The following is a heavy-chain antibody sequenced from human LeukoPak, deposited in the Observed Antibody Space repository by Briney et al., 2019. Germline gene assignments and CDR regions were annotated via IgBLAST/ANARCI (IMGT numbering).Heavy chain of an antibody. V-gene: IGHV2-5*02. Sequence: SGPTLVKPTQTLTLTCTFSGFSLSTSGVGVGWIRQPPGKALEWLALIYWDDDKRYSPSLKSRLTITKDTSKNQVVLTMTNMDPVDTATYYCAHSRWGYYGSGVKAFDYWGQGTLVTVSS. CDR2: IYWDDDK. CDR1: GFSLSTSGVG. D-gene: IGHD3-10*01. CDR3: AHSRWGYYGSGVKAFDY. J-gene: IGHJ4*02.